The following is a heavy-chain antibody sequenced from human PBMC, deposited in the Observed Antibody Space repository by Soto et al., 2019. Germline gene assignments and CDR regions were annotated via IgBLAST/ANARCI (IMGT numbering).Heavy chain of an antibody. Sequence: EVQLLESGGGLVQPGGSLRLSCEASGFTFSSYAMSWVRQAPGKGLEWVSAISGSGGSTYYADSVKGRFTISRDNSKNTLYLQMTSLRAEDKAVYYCAKRFGVLLYYGMDVWGQGTTVTVAS. V-gene: IGHV3-23*01. J-gene: IGHJ6*02. CDR1: GFTFSSYA. D-gene: IGHD3-10*01. CDR3: AKRFGVLLYYGMDV. CDR2: ISGSGGST.